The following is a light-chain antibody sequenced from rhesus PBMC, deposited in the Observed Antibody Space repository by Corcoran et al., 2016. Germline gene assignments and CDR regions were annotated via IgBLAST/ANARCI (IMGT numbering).Light chain of an antibody. V-gene: IGKV3-24*04. CDR3: QQSSNLWT. CDR2: GAS. Sequence: ETVVTQSPATLSLSPGERATLSCRASQSVGSYLAWYQQKPGQPPRHLIYGASSRATGIPDRFSGSGSGTDFTLTISSLEPEDVGVYYCQQSSNLWTFGQGTKVEIK. CDR1: QSVGSY. J-gene: IGKJ1*01.